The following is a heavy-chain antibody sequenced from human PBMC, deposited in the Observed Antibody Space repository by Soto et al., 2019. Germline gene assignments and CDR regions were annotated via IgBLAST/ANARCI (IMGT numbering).Heavy chain of an antibody. CDR2: ISSNGGST. CDR1: GFTFSSYA. D-gene: IGHD6-19*01. CDR3: VKDPYSSGWYVPIEYFDY. J-gene: IGHJ4*02. V-gene: IGHV3-64D*08. Sequence: GGSLRLSCSASGFTFSSYAMHWVRQAPGKGLEYVSAISSNGGSTYYADSVKGRFTISRDNSKNTLYLQMSSLRAEDTAVYYWVKDPYSSGWYVPIEYFDYWGQGTLVTVSS.